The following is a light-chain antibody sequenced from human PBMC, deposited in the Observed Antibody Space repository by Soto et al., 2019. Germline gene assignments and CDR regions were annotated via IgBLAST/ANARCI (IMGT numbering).Light chain of an antibody. CDR2: AAS. Sequence: QMTQSPASVSASLGGRVTITSRASQGISSYLAWYQQKPGKAPKLLIYAASTLQSGVPSRFSGSGSGTEFTLTISSLQPEDFATYYCPQLNSYPITFGQGTRLEIK. CDR1: QGISSY. J-gene: IGKJ5*01. CDR3: PQLNSYPIT. V-gene: IGKV1-9*01.